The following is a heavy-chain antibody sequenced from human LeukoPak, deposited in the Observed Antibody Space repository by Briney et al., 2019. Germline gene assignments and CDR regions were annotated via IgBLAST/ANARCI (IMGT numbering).Heavy chain of an antibody. Sequence: TETLSLTCAVYGGSFSGYYWSWIRQPPGKGLEWIGEINHSGSTNYNPSLKSRVTISVDTSKNQFSLKLSSVTAADTAVYYCARVYDSSGDDAFDIWGQGTMVTVSS. V-gene: IGHV4-34*01. D-gene: IGHD3-22*01. CDR3: ARVYDSSGDDAFDI. J-gene: IGHJ3*02. CDR1: GGSFSGYY. CDR2: INHSGST.